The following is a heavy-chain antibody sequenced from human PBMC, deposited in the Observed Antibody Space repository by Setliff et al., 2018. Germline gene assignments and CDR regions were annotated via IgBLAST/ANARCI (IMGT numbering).Heavy chain of an antibody. Sequence: GGSLRLFCAASGFTFSSYAITWIRQAPGKGLEWVSYISSSGSTIYYADSVKGRFTISRDNAKNSLYLRMNSLRAEDTAVYYCARVAGRGRYWYFDLWGRGTLVTVSS. V-gene: IGHV3-48*04. CDR3: ARVAGRGRYWYFDL. CDR1: GFTFSSYA. J-gene: IGHJ2*01. CDR2: ISSSGSTI.